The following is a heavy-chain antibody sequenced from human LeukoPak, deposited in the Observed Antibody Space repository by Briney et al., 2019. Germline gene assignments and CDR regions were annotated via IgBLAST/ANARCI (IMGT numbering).Heavy chain of an antibody. V-gene: IGHV4-34*01. D-gene: IGHD2-15*01. CDR1: GGSFSGYY. CDR2: INHSGST. Sequence: SETLSLTCAVYGGSFSGYYWSWIRQPPGKGLEWIGEINHSGSTNYNPSLKSRVTISVDTSKNQFSLKLGSVTAADTAVYYCARGMTGSRGRFDYWGQGTLVTVSS. J-gene: IGHJ4*02. CDR3: ARGMTGSRGRFDY.